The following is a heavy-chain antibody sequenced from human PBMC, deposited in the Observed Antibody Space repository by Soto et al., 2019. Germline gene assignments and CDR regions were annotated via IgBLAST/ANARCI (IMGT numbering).Heavy chain of an antibody. J-gene: IGHJ6*02. CDR1: GYTFTSYG. CDR3: ARDDPLRYFDWLLLYYYYYGMDV. V-gene: IGHV1-18*01. CDR2: ISAYNANT. Sequence: ASVKVSCKASGYTFTSYGISWVLQAPGQGLEWMGWISAYNANTNYAQKLQGRVTMTTDTSTSTAYMELRSLRSDDTAVYYCARDDPLRYFDWLLLYYYYYGMDVWGQGTTVTVSS. D-gene: IGHD3-9*01.